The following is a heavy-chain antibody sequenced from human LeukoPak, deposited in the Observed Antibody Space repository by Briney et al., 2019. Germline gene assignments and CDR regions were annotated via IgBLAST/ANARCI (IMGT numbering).Heavy chain of an antibody. CDR1: GFTFGSYA. D-gene: IGHD1-26*01. V-gene: IGHV3-23*01. CDR3: AKDQEVGATTIDY. Sequence: PGGSLRLSCAASGFTFGSYAMSWVRQAPGKGLEWVSAISGSGGSTYYADSVKGRFTFSRDNSKNTLFLQMNSLRAEDTAVYYCAKDQEVGATTIDYWGQGTLVTVSS. J-gene: IGHJ4*02. CDR2: ISGSGGST.